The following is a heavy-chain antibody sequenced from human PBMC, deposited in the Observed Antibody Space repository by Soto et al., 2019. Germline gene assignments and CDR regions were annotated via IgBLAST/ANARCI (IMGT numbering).Heavy chain of an antibody. D-gene: IGHD2-15*01. Sequence: SQTLSLTCAISGDSVSSNSAAWNWIRQSPSRGLEWLGRTYYRSKWYNDYAVSVKSRITINPDTSKNQFSLQLNSVTPEDTAVYYCARSPGYSSGGSCHYYYYYGMDVWGQGTTVTVSS. CDR1: GDSVSSNSAA. J-gene: IGHJ6*02. CDR2: TYYRSKWYN. CDR3: ARSPGYSSGGSCHYYYYYGMDV. V-gene: IGHV6-1*01.